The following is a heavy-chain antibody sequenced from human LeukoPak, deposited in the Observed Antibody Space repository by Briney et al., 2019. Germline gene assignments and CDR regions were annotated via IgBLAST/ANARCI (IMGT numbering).Heavy chain of an antibody. Sequence: PSETLSLTCTVSGGSISSYYWSWIRQPPGKGLEWIGYIYYSGSTNYNPSLKSRVTISVDTSKNQFSLKLSSVTAADTAVYYCARVLLGDYVWGSYRYDPNWFDPWGQETLVTVSS. V-gene: IGHV4-59*01. J-gene: IGHJ5*02. CDR2: IYYSGST. D-gene: IGHD3-16*02. CDR3: ARVLLGDYVWGSYRYDPNWFDP. CDR1: GGSISSYY.